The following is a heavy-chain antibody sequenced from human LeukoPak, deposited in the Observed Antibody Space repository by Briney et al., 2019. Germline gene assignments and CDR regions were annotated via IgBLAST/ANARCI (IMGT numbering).Heavy chain of an antibody. CDR3: ARVGSYAFDI. V-gene: IGHV4-59*01. CDR1: GGSISTFY. J-gene: IGHJ3*02. Sequence: MASETLSLTCTVSGGSISTFYWSWIRQPPGKGLEWIGYIYYSGSTNDNPSLKSRVTISVDTSKNQYSLKLNSVTAADTAVYYCARVGSYAFDIWGQGTVVTVSP. CDR2: IYYSGST.